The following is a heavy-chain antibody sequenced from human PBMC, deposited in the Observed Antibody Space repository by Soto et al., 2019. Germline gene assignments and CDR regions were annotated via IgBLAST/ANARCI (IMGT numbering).Heavy chain of an antibody. CDR1: GGSFSGYY. J-gene: IGHJ1*01. CDR3: ARGLLEYFQH. D-gene: IGHD3-10*01. Sequence: SETLSLTCAVYGGSFSGYYWSWIRQPPGKGLEWIGEINHSGSTNYNPSLKSRVTISVDTSKNQFSLKLSSVTAADTAVYYCARGLLEYFQHWGQGTLVTVSS. CDR2: INHSGST. V-gene: IGHV4-34*01.